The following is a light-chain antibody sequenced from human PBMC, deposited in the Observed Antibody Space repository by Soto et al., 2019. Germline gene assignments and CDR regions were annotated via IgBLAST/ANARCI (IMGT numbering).Light chain of an antibody. Sequence: IQMTQSPSSLSSSVVDIVTITCRASQDISNYLAWYQQKPGKVPKLLIYAASTLHSGVPSRFSGSGSGTDFTLTISSLQPEDVATYYCQKYNSAPQTFGQGTKVDIK. J-gene: IGKJ1*01. CDR1: QDISNY. V-gene: IGKV1-27*01. CDR2: AAS. CDR3: QKYNSAPQT.